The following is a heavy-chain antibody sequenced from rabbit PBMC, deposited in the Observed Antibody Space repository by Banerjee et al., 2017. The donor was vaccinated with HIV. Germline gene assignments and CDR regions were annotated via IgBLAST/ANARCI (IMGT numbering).Heavy chain of an antibody. CDR1: GIDFDDHYW. V-gene: IGHV1S40*01. J-gene: IGHJ4*01. D-gene: IGHD6-1*01. CDR2: INGGSSGST. Sequence: QSLEESGGDLVKPGASLTLTCTASGIDFDDHYWGCWVRQAPGKGLEWIGCINGGSSGSTYYASWAKGRFTISKTSSTVTLQMTSLTDADTATYFCVRDLSYAGYAGYGYAINLWGPGTLVTVS. CDR3: VRDLSYAGYAGYGYAINL.